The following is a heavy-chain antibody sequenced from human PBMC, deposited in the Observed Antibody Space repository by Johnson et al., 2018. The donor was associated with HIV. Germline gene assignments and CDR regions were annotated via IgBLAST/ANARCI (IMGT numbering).Heavy chain of an antibody. D-gene: IGHD1-1*01. Sequence: VQLVESGGGLIQPGGSLRLSCAASGFTVSNNYMSWVRQAPGKGLEWVSFIYSGGTTYYADSVKGRFTISRDNSKNTLYLQMHSLRIEDTAVYYCAREELEPDVFDIWGQGTMVTVSS. V-gene: IGHV3-66*03. J-gene: IGHJ3*02. CDR1: GFTVSNNY. CDR2: IYSGGTT. CDR3: AREELEPDVFDI.